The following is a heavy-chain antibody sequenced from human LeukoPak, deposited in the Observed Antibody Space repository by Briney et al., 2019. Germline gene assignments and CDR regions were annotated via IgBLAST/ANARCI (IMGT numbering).Heavy chain of an antibody. V-gene: IGHV4-59*01. Sequence: SETLSLTCTVSGGSISSYYWSWIRQPPGKGLEWIGYIYYSGSTNYNPSLKSRVTISVDTSKNQFSLKLSSVTAADTAAYYCARDVRWHRGWFDPWGQGTLVTVSS. D-gene: IGHD4-23*01. J-gene: IGHJ5*02. CDR1: GGSISSYY. CDR3: ARDVRWHRGWFDP. CDR2: IYYSGST.